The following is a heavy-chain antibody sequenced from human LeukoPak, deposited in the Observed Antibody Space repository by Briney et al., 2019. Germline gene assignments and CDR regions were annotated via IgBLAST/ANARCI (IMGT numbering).Heavy chain of an antibody. J-gene: IGHJ3*02. CDR2: IYSGGST. CDR3: AREVLWFGVHAFDI. Sequence: GGSLRLSCAASGFTVSSNYMSWVRQAPGKGLEWVSVIYSGGSTYYADSVKGRFTISRDNSKNTLYLQMNSLRAEDTAVYYCAREVLWFGVHAFDIWGQGTMVTVSS. V-gene: IGHV3-53*01. D-gene: IGHD3-10*01. CDR1: GFTVSSNY.